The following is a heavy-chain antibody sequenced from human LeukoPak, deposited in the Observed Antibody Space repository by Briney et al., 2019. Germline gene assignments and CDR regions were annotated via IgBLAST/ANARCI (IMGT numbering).Heavy chain of an antibody. V-gene: IGHV4-39*01. CDR3: ARQMNTVTADY. J-gene: IGHJ4*02. CDR1: GGSISSSSYV. Sequence: SETLSLTCTVSGGSISSSSYVWGWIRQPPGKGLEWIGSIFYSGSTYYNPSLNSRVTISIDTSKNQFSLRLSSVTAADTAVYYCARQMNTVTADYWGQGTLVTVSS. CDR2: IFYSGST. D-gene: IGHD4-17*01.